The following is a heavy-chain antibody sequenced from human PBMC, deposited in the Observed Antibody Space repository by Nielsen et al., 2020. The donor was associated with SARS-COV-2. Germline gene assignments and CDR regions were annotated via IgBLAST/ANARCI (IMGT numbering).Heavy chain of an antibody. J-gene: IGHJ6*02. CDR3: AKSADLWFGELSSYGMDV. D-gene: IGHD3-10*01. V-gene: IGHV3-23*03. CDR2: IYSGGSST. Sequence: GESLKISCAASGFTFSSYAMSWVRQAPGKGLEWVSVIYSGGSSTYYADSVKGRFTISRDNSKNTLYLQMNSLRAEDTAVYYCAKSADLWFGELSSYGMDVWGQGTTVTVSS. CDR1: GFTFSSYA.